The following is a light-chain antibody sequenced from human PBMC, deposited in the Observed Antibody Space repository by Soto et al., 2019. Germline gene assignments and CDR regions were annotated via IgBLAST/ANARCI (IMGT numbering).Light chain of an antibody. CDR2: TTS. J-gene: IGKJ5*01. CDR1: QDMSSW. Sequence: DIQMTQSPSFVSASVADRVTVTCRASQDMSSWLAWYQQKPGKAPKLLIYTTSTLGSGVPSRYSGSTSGTDFTLTISGLQPEDFATYYCQQANRFPITFGQGTRLEIK. V-gene: IGKV1-12*01. CDR3: QQANRFPIT.